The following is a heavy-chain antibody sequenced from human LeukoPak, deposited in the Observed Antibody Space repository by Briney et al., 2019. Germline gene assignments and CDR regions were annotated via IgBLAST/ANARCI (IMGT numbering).Heavy chain of an antibody. V-gene: IGHV4-38-2*02. J-gene: IGHJ4*02. CDR3: ARDPHHDDDADEGFDY. CDR2: VYYTGNT. D-gene: IGHD3-16*01. CDR1: GYSISSGYY. Sequence: SETLSLTCTVSGYSISSGYYWAWIRQPPGKGLEWIGNVYYTGNTYYNPSLKSRVTISVDTSKNQFSLTLSSVTAADTAIYYCARDPHHDDDADEGFDYWGQGTLVTVSS.